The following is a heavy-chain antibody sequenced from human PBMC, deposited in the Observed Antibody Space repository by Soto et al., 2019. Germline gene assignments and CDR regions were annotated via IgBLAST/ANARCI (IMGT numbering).Heavy chain of an antibody. CDR1: GFTVSSKY. CDR2: ITGSGGGT. CDR3: AKRPLTAAGFDY. J-gene: IGHJ4*02. V-gene: IGHV3-23*04. Sequence: EVQLVESGGGLVQPGGSLRLSCVASGFTVSSKYMSWVRQAPGEGLEWVSVITGSGGGTYFVDSVKGRFTISRDNSKNTVYLQMNSLRAEDTAVYYCAKRPLTAAGFDYWGQGTLVTVSS. D-gene: IGHD6-13*01.